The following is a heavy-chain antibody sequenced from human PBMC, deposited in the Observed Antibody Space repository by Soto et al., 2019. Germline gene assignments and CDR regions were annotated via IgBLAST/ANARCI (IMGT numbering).Heavy chain of an antibody. CDR2: IYYSGST. Sequence: QVQLQESGPGLVKPSQTLSLTCTVSGDSISSGDYYGSWIRQPPGKGLEWIGYIYYSGSTYYNPSLKSRVTISVDTSKNQFSLKLSSVTAADTAVYYCARDIVLVPFFFGYYGMDVWGQGTTVTVSS. J-gene: IGHJ6*02. CDR3: ARDIVLVPFFFGYYGMDV. D-gene: IGHD2-2*01. V-gene: IGHV4-30-4*01. CDR1: GDSISSGDYY.